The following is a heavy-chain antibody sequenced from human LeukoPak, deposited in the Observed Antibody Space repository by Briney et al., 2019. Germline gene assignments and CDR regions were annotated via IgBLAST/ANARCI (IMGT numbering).Heavy chain of an antibody. V-gene: IGHV1-18*01. Sequence: ASVKVSCKTSGYTFTNYGFAWVRQAPGQGLEWMGWISAYNGNTNYAQKLQGRVTMTTDTSTSTAYMELRSLRSDDTAVYYCARVGLYPADCWGQGTLVTVSS. CDR3: ARVGLYPADC. CDR1: GYTFTNYG. D-gene: IGHD2-15*01. CDR2: ISAYNGNT. J-gene: IGHJ4*02.